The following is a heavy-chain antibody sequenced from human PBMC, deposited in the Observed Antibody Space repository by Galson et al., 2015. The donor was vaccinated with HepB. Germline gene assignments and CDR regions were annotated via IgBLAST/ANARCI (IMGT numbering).Heavy chain of an antibody. CDR3: ARVVVVVVPAATLWAGYYYYMDV. J-gene: IGHJ6*03. CDR2: IYTSGST. Sequence: ETLSLTCTVSGGSISSYYWSWIRQPAGKGLEWIGRIYTSGSTNYNPSLKSRVTMSVDTSKNQFSLKLSSVTAADTAVYYCARVVVVVVPAATLWAGYYYYMDVWGKGTTVTVSS. D-gene: IGHD2-2*01. V-gene: IGHV4-4*07. CDR1: GGSISSYY.